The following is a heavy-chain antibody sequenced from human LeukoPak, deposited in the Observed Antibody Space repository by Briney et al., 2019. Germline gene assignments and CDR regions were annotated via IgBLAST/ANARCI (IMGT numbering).Heavy chain of an antibody. CDR3: ARESTIFGVVGYYYYYMDV. J-gene: IGHJ6*03. CDR2: ISSSSSYI. V-gene: IGHV3-21*01. D-gene: IGHD3-3*01. Sequence: PGGSLRLSCAASGFTFSSYSMNWVRQAPGKGLEWVSSISSSSSYIYYADSVKGRFTISRDNAKNSLYLQMNSLRAEDTAVYYCARESTIFGVVGYYYYYMDVWGKGTTVTVSS. CDR1: GFTFSSYS.